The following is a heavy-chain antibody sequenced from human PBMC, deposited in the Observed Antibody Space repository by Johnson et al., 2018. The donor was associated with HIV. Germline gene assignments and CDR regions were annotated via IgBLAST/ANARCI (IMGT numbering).Heavy chain of an antibody. J-gene: IGHJ3*02. CDR1: GFTFSSYG. CDR2: IWYDGSNK. D-gene: IGHD6-13*01. Sequence: QVQLVESGGGVVQPGRSLRLSCAASGFTFSSYGMHWVRQAPGKGLEWVAVIWYDGSNKYYADSVKGRFTISRDNSKNTRYLQMNSLRAEDTAVYYGAKAPSPYSSSAEAFDIWGQGTMVTVSS. V-gene: IGHV3-33*06. CDR3: AKAPSPYSSSAEAFDI.